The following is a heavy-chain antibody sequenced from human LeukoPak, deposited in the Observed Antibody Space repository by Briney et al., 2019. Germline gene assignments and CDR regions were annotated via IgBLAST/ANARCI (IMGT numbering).Heavy chain of an antibody. V-gene: IGHV4-59*08. CDR3: ARRDSSSTFDY. D-gene: IGHD6-6*01. CDR2: IYYSGST. Sequence: SETLSLTCTVSGGSISSYYWSWIRQPPGKGLEWIGYIYYSGSTNYNPSLKSRVTISVDTSKNQFSLKLSSVTAADTAVYYCARRDSSSTFDYWGQGTLVTVSS. J-gene: IGHJ4*02. CDR1: GGSISSYY.